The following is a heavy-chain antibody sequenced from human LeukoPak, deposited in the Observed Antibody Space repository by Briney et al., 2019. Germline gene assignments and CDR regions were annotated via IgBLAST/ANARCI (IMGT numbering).Heavy chain of an antibody. CDR3: ARQKAGDAFDF. D-gene: IGHD6-19*01. J-gene: IGHJ3*01. CDR2: IYPGDSDI. V-gene: IGHV5-51*01. CDR1: GYSFTNYW. Sequence: GESLKISCKGSGYSFTNYWIGWVRQMPEKGLEWMGIIYPGDSDIRYSPSFQGRVTISADKSTTTAHLQWSSLEVSDTAMYYCARQKAGDAFDFWGQGTMVTVSS.